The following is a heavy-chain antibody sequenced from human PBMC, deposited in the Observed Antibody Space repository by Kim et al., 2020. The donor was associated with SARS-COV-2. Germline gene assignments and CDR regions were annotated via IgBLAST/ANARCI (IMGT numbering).Heavy chain of an antibody. CDR2: IYPGDSDT. D-gene: IGHD3-16*02. V-gene: IGHV5-51*01. J-gene: IGHJ3*02. Sequence: GESLKISRKGSGYSFTSYWIGWVRQMPGKGLEWMGIIYPGDSDTRYSPSFQGQVTISADKSISTAYLQWSSLKASDTAMYYCARQTFYYVWGSYRYRPETEDAFDIWGQGTMVTVSS. CDR1: GYSFTSYW. CDR3: ARQTFYYVWGSYRYRPETEDAFDI.